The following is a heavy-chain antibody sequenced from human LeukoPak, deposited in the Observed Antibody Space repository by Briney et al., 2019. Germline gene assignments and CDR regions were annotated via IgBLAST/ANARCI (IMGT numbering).Heavy chain of an antibody. Sequence: GGSLRLSCAASGFTFSSYAMSWVRQAPGKGLEWVSAISGSGGSTYYADSVEGRFTISRDNSKNTLYLQMNSLRAEDTAVYYCAKVVEGLRYFDWLYGPHLNWFDPWGQGTLVTVSS. CDR2: ISGSGGST. J-gene: IGHJ5*02. CDR3: AKVVEGLRYFDWLYGPHLNWFDP. CDR1: GFTFSSYA. V-gene: IGHV3-23*01. D-gene: IGHD3-9*01.